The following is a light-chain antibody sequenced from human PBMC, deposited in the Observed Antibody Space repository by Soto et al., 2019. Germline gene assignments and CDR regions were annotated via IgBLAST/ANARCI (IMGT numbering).Light chain of an antibody. CDR3: QQYYRYPPA. Sequence: DIQMTQSPSTLSASVGDRVTITCRASHWIDDWLAWYQQKPGKAPNLLINKASSLKYGVPSRFSGSKSETEFTLTISSLQPEEFATYYCQQYYRYPPAFGPGTKVEIK. V-gene: IGKV1-5*03. J-gene: IGKJ3*01. CDR1: HWIDDW. CDR2: KAS.